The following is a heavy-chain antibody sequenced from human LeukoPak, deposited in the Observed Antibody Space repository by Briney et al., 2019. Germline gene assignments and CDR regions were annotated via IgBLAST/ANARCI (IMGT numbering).Heavy chain of an antibody. CDR2: IYYSGST. Sequence: PSETLSLTCTVSGGSVSSGSYYWSWIRQPPGKGLEWIGYIYYSGSTNYNPSLKSRVTISVDTSKNQFSLKLSSVTAADTAVYYCARDGGYSGYDWGHFDYWGQGTLVTVSS. V-gene: IGHV4-61*01. D-gene: IGHD5-12*01. CDR1: GGSVSSGSYY. CDR3: ARDGGYSGYDWGHFDY. J-gene: IGHJ4*02.